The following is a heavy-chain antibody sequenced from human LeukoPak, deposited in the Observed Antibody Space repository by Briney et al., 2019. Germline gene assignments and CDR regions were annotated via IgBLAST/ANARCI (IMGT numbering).Heavy chain of an antibody. V-gene: IGHV3-23*01. CDR1: GFTFSSYG. CDR3: AKAGGYSGYDFDY. Sequence: GGSLRLPCAASGFTFSSYGMSWVRQAPGKGLEWVSAISGSGGSTYYADSVKGRFTISRDNSKNTLYLQMNSLRAEDTAVYYCAKAGGYSGYDFDYWGQGTLVTVSS. D-gene: IGHD5-12*01. J-gene: IGHJ4*02. CDR2: ISGSGGST.